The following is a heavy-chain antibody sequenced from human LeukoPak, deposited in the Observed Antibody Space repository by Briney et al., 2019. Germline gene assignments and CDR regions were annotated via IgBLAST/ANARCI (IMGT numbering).Heavy chain of an antibody. Sequence: PSETLSLTCTVSGGSISSYYWSWIRQHPGKGLEWIGSIYYSGSTYYNPSLKSRVTISLVTSKNQFSLKLSYVTAADTAIYYCASGDNDPLFDYWGQGTLVSVSS. CDR2: IYYSGST. CDR1: GGSISSYY. V-gene: IGHV4-59*06. D-gene: IGHD1-1*01. J-gene: IGHJ4*02. CDR3: ASGDNDPLFDY.